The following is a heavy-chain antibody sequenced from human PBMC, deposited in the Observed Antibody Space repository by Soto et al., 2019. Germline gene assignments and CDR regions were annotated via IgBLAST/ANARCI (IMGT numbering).Heavy chain of an antibody. CDR3: AKDQEQLVFYYYYGMEV. CDR2: ISYDGSNK. Sequence: GGSLRLSCAASGFTFSSYGMHWVRQAPGKGLEWVAVISYDGSNKYYADSAKGRFTISRDNSKNTLYLQMNSLRAEDTAVYYCAKDQEQLVFYYYYGMEVWGQGTTVTVSS. CDR1: GFTFSSYG. D-gene: IGHD6-6*01. J-gene: IGHJ6*02. V-gene: IGHV3-30*18.